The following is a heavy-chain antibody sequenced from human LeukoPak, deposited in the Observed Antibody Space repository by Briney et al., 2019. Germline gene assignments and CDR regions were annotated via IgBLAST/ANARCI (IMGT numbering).Heavy chain of an antibody. J-gene: IGHJ4*02. V-gene: IGHV4-34*01. CDR1: GGSFSGYY. CDR2: INHSGST. CDR3: AREGTYYDYVWGSYRPYYFDY. D-gene: IGHD3-16*02. Sequence: SETLSLTCAVYGGSFSGYYWSWIRQPPGKGLEWIGEINHSGSTNYNPSPKSRVTISVDTSKNQFSLKLSSVTAADTAVYYCAREGTYYDYVWGSYRPYYFDYWGQGTLVTVSS.